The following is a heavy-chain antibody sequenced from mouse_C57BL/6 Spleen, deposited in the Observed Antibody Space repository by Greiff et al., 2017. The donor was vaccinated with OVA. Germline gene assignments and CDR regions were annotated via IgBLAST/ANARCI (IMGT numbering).Heavy chain of an antibody. CDR2: IHPNSGST. V-gene: IGHV1-64*01. CDR1: GYTFTSYW. Sequence: QVQLQQSGAELVKPGASVKLSCKASGYTFTSYWMHWVKQRPGQGLEWIGMIHPNSGSTNYNEKFKSKATLTVDKSSSTAYMQLSSLTSEDSAVYYCARWGLGQGDFDYWGQGTTLTVSS. J-gene: IGHJ2*01. CDR3: ARWGLGQGDFDY. D-gene: IGHD4-1*01.